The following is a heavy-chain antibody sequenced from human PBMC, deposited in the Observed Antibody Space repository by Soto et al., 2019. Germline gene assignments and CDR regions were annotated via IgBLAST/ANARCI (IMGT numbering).Heavy chain of an antibody. D-gene: IGHD2-15*01. CDR3: ASAGYCSGGSCYNWFDP. J-gene: IGHJ5*02. CDR1: GGTFSSYA. Sequence: SVKVSCKASGGTFSSYAISWVRQAPGQGLEWMGGIIPIFGTANYAQKFQGRVTITADESTSTAYMELSSLRSEDTAVYYCASAGYCSGGSCYNWFDPWGQGTLVTVSS. V-gene: IGHV1-69*13. CDR2: IIPIFGTA.